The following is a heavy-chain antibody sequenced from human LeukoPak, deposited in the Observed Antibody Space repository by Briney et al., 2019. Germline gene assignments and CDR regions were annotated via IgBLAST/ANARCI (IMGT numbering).Heavy chain of an antibody. CDR2: INYSGRDK. Sequence: GGPLRLSCAASGFTFSSYSMTWVRQAPGKGLDWVSVINYSGRDKFYADSVRGRFTISRDNFKDTLYLEMNSLRVEDTAMYYCAKAPAGIKRPLEYWGQGSLVTVSS. V-gene: IGHV3-23*05. CDR3: AKAPAGIKRPLEY. D-gene: IGHD1-14*01. J-gene: IGHJ4*02. CDR1: GFTFSSYS.